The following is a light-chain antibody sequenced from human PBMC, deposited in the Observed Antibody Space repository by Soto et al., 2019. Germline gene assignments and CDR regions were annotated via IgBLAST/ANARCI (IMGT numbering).Light chain of an antibody. Sequence: EIVMTQSPATLSVSPGESATLSCRASQSVRSNLAWYQQKPGQAPRLLIYGASTRATGIPARFSGSGSETEFTLTISSLQSEDFAVYYCHQYNMWPPLIFGGGTKVEIK. V-gene: IGKV3-15*01. CDR3: HQYNMWPPLI. CDR2: GAS. J-gene: IGKJ4*01. CDR1: QSVRSN.